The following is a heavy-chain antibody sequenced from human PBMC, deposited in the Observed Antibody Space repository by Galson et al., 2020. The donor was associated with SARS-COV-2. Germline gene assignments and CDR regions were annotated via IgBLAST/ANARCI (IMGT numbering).Heavy chain of an antibody. CDR3: ARDVSGGASDI. V-gene: IGHV3-30*04. D-gene: IGHD1-26*01. J-gene: IGHJ3*02. Sequence: QLGESLKIPCAPSGITLTNYAIHWVRQAPSKGPEGVAVKSHDGRTEVYADSVKGRFTIYRDNSENMLFLQMDSLRADDTAVYYCARDVSGGASDIWCQGTMVTVSS. CDR1: GITLTNYA. CDR2: KSHDGRTE.